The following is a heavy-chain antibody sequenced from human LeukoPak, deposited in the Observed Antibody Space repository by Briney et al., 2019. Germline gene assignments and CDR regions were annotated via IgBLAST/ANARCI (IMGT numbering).Heavy chain of an antibody. CDR2: ISYDGSNK. V-gene: IGHV3-30*18. D-gene: IGHD1-26*01. J-gene: IGHJ4*02. Sequence: QPGGSLRLSCAASGFTFSSYGMHWVRQAPGKGLEWVAVISYDGSNKYYADSVKGRFTISRDNSKNTLYLQMNSLRTEDTAVYYCAKSSWVGAIGVDYWGQGTLVTVSS. CDR3: AKSSWVGAIGVDY. CDR1: GFTFSSYG.